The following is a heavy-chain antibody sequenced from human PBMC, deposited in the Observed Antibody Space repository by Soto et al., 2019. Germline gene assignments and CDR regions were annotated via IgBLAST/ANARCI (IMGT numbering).Heavy chain of an antibody. CDR3: ARQNRGQIQLWDNYYYYGMDV. CDR2: IYPGDSDT. V-gene: IGHV5-51*01. Sequence: GESLKISCKGSGYSFTGYWIGWVRQMPGKGLEWMGIIYPGDSDTRYSPSFQGQVTISADKSISTAYLQWSSLKASDTAMYYCARQNRGQIQLWDNYYYYGMDVWGQGTTVTAP. J-gene: IGHJ6*02. CDR1: GYSFTGYW. D-gene: IGHD5-18*01.